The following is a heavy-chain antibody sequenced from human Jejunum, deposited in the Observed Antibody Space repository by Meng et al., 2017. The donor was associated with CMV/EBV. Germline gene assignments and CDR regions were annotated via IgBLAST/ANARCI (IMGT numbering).Heavy chain of an antibody. CDR3: TRNLGAAFWSGYAFDF. CDR1: FTFSGYW. V-gene: IGHV3-7*01. D-gene: IGHD3-3*01. CDR2: IKQDGSEK. Sequence: FTFSGYWMGWVRQAPGKGLEWVANIKQDGSEKYYVDSVKGRFTISRDNAKNSLYLQMNSLRAEDTAVYYCTRNLGAAFWSGYAFDFWGQGTLVTVSS. J-gene: IGHJ4*02.